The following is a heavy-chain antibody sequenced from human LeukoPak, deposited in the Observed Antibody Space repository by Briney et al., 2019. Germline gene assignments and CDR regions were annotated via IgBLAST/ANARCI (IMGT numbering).Heavy chain of an antibody. CDR1: GFTFSSYW. J-gene: IGHJ4*02. Sequence: PGGSLRLSCAASGFTFSSYWMSWVRQAPGKGLEWVANIKEDGSEEYYVDSVKGRFTISRDNARKSLYLQMNSLRAEDTAVYYCARGDTAMVGDYFDYWGQGTLVTVSS. CDR3: ARGDTAMVGDYFDY. D-gene: IGHD5-18*01. V-gene: IGHV3-7*04. CDR2: IKEDGSEE.